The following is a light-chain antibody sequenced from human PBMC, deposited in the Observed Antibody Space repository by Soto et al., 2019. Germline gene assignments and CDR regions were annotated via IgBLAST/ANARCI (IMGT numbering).Light chain of an antibody. CDR3: NSYSSTSFYV. Sequence: SALAQPASASGSPGQSITISCTGSGSDIATFNYVSWYQQYPGKAPKLLIYQVTSRASGVSHRFSGSKSGNTAALTISGLQPEDEAECYCNSYSSTSFYVFGTGTKVTVL. CDR2: QVT. V-gene: IGLV2-14*01. J-gene: IGLJ1*01. CDR1: GSDIATFNY.